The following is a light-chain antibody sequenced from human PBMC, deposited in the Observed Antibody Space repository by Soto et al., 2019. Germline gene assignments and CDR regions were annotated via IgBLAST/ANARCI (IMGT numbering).Light chain of an antibody. CDR2: EGS. CDR1: SSDFGIYDL. Sequence: QSALTQPASVSGSPGQSITISCTAPSSDFGIYDLVSWYQQYPGKAPKVIIFEGSKRPSGVSDRFSGSTSGNTASLTISGLQAEDEADYHCCSYAGNRTFVFGGGTKLTVL. CDR3: CSYAGNRTFV. J-gene: IGLJ2*01. V-gene: IGLV2-23*03.